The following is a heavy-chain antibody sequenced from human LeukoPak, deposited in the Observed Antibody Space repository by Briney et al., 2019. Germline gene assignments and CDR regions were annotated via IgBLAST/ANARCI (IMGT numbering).Heavy chain of an antibody. Sequence: GGSLRLSCAASGFTFSSYDMHWVRQATGKGLEWVSAIGTAGDTYYPGSVKGRFTISRDNAKNSLYLQMNSLRAEDTAVYYCARDKRAYDSSGYDRGDAFDIWGQGTMVTVSS. CDR1: GFTFSSYD. J-gene: IGHJ3*02. V-gene: IGHV3-13*01. CDR3: ARDKRAYDSSGYDRGDAFDI. D-gene: IGHD3-22*01. CDR2: IGTAGDT.